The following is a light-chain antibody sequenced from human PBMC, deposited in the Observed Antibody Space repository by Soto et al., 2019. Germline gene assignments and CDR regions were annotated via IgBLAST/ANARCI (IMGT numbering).Light chain of an antibody. J-gene: IGLJ1*01. CDR1: SSDIGDYNY. V-gene: IGLV2-8*01. CDR2: EVS. Sequence: QSALTQPPSASGSPGQSVTISCTGTSSDIGDYNYVSWYQQHPGKAPKLMIYEVSKRPSGVPDRFSGSKSGNTASLTVSGVQAEDEADYYCSSYAGSSRPVVVGSGTKVTVL. CDR3: SSYAGSSRPVV.